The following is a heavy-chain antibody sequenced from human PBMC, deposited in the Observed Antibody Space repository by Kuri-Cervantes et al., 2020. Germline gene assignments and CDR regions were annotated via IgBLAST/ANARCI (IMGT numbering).Heavy chain of an antibody. J-gene: IGHJ4*02. Sequence: GESLKISCAASGFTFSSYSMNWVRQAPGKGLEWVANIKQDGSEKYYVDSVKGRFTISRDNAKNSLYLQMNSPRGDDTALYYCVRDVIYSSSFHGFDNWGLGTLVTVSS. D-gene: IGHD6-6*01. CDR3: VRDVIYSSSFHGFDN. V-gene: IGHV3-7*04. CDR2: IKQDGSEK. CDR1: GFTFSSYS.